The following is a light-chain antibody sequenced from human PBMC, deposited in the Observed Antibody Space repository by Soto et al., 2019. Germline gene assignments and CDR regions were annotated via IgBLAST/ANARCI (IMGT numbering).Light chain of an antibody. Sequence: QSVLTQPASVSGSPGQSITISCTGTTSDIGGYNYVSWYQQHPGKAPKVIIYEVINRPSGVSTRFSGSRSGNTASLTISGLQAEDEADYYCSSYTSKNIPVVFGGGTKLTV. CDR3: SSYTSKNIPVV. CDR2: EVI. CDR1: TSDIGGYNY. V-gene: IGLV2-14*01. J-gene: IGLJ2*01.